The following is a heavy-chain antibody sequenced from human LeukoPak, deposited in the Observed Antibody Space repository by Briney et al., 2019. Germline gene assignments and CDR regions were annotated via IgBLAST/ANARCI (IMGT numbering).Heavy chain of an antibody. Sequence: ASVKVSCKASGGTSSSYAISWVRQAPGQGLEWMGRFTAATTSYAKHLQDRVSMSTDTATNTAYLEVRSLTSDDTAVYYCCRPMTALPVRGAFDLWGQGTMVTVAS. J-gene: IGHJ3*01. V-gene: IGHV1-18*01. D-gene: IGHD3-22*01. CDR3: CRPMTALPVRGAFDL. CDR1: GGTSSSYA. CDR2: FTAATT.